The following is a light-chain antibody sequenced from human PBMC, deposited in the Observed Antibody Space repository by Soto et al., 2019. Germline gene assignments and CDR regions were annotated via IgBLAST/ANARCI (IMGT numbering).Light chain of an antibody. V-gene: IGKV3-20*01. J-gene: IGKJ5*01. CDR1: HSVSSSY. CDR2: GAS. Sequence: IVLTQSPGTLSLSPGERATLSCRASHSVSSSYLAWYQQKPRQAPRLLIYGASSMATGIPDRCSGGGSGADFTLTTSRLEPGDFAVYYCHQYGSSPPITFGQGTRLEIK. CDR3: HQYGSSPPIT.